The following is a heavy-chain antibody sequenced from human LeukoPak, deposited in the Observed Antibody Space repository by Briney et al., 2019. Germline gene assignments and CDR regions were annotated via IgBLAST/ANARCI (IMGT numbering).Heavy chain of an antibody. V-gene: IGHV1-46*01. Sequence: ASVKVSCKASGYTFTSYYMHWVRQAPGQGLEWMGIINPSGGSTSYAQKFQGRVTMTRDMSTSTVYMELSSLRSDDTAVYYCARGNGFSTVRRDFDYWGQGTLVTVSS. CDR2: INPSGGST. D-gene: IGHD4-17*01. J-gene: IGHJ4*02. CDR1: GYTFTSYY. CDR3: ARGNGFSTVRRDFDY.